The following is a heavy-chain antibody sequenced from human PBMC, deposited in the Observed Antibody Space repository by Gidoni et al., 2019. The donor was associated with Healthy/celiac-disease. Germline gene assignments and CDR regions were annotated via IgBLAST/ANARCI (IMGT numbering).Heavy chain of an antibody. J-gene: IGHJ2*01. V-gene: IGHV3-23*04. Sequence: EVQLVESGGGFVQPGGSLRLSCAASGFTFSSSAMSWVRQAPGKGLEWVSAISGSGGSTYYADSVKGRFTISRDNSKNTLYLQMNSLRAEDTAVYYCAKWYRDSSGYYYDWYFDLWGRGTLVTVSS. D-gene: IGHD3-22*01. CDR2: ISGSGGST. CDR3: AKWYRDSSGYYYDWYFDL. CDR1: GFTFSSSA.